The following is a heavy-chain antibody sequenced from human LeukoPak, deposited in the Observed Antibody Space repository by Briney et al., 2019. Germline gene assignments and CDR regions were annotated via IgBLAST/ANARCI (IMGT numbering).Heavy chain of an antibody. CDR2: IYTSEST. V-gene: IGHV4-4*07. CDR3: ARDCSGGTCYLGVLDY. Sequence: SETLSLTCTVSGGSISSYYWSWIRQPPGKGLEWIGRIYTSESTNYNPSLKSRVTMSVDTSKNQFSLKLSSVTAADAAVYYCARDCSGGTCYLGVLDYWGQGILVTVSS. CDR1: GGSISSYY. J-gene: IGHJ4*02. D-gene: IGHD2-15*01.